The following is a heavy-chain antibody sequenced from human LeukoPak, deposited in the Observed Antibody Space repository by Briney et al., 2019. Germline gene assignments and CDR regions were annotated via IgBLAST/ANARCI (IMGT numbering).Heavy chain of an antibody. Sequence: SETLSLTCAVYGGSFSGYYWSWIRQPPGKGLEWIGEINHSVSTNYNPSLKSRVTISVDTSKNQFSLKLSSVTAADTAVYYCARGGQDIVVVVAATGSNWFDPWGQGTLVTVSS. CDR3: ARGGQDIVVVVAATGSNWFDP. CDR1: GGSFSGYY. J-gene: IGHJ5*02. CDR2: INHSVST. V-gene: IGHV4-34*01. D-gene: IGHD2-15*01.